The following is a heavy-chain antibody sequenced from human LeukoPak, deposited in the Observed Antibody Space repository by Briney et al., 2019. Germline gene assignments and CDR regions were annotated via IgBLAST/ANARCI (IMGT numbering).Heavy chain of an antibody. CDR1: GFTFSSYA. CDR3: AKGELFGYCSSTCCYADPRCFDY. J-gene: IGHJ4*02. D-gene: IGHD2-2*03. CDR2: ISGSGGST. V-gene: IGHV3-23*01. Sequence: GGSLRLSCAASGFTFSSYAMSWVRQAPGKGLEWVSAISGSGGSTYYADSVKGRFTISRDNSKNTLYLQMNSLRAEDTAVYYCAKGELFGYCSSTCCYADPRCFDYWGQGTLVTVSS.